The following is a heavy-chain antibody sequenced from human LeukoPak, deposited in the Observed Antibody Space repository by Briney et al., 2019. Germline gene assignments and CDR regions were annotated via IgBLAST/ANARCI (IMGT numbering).Heavy chain of an antibody. D-gene: IGHD5-18*01. V-gene: IGHV3-30*18. J-gene: IGHJ4*02. CDR1: GFTFSSYG. CDR3: AKLGGGYSYGYSGEVTDY. Sequence: GRSLRLSCAASGFTFSSYGMHWVHQAPGKGLEWVAVISYDGSNKYYADSVKGRFTISRDNSKNTLYLQMNSLRAEDTAVYYCAKLGGGYSYGYSGEVTDYWGQGTLVTVSS. CDR2: ISYDGSNK.